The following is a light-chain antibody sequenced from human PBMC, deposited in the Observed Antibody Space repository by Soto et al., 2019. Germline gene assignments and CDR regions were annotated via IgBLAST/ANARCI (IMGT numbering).Light chain of an antibody. CDR1: SSDVGGYNY. CDR2: EVT. V-gene: IGLV2-14*01. J-gene: IGLJ1*01. CDR3: SSYTSSTFYV. Sequence: QSVLSQPASVSGSPGQSITVSCTGTSSDVGGYNYVSWYQQHAGKAPKLMIYEVTNRPSGVSNRFSGSKSGNAASLTISGLQAEDEADYYCSSYTSSTFYVFGTGTKVT.